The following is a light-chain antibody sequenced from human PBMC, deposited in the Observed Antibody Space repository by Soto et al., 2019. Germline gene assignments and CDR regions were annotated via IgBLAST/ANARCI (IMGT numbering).Light chain of an antibody. Sequence: IVLTPSPATLSLSPGERAILSCRASQSVSGNSLAWYQQKPGQAPRLLIYDASNRATGIPARFSGSGSGTDFTLTISILEPEDFAAYYCQQYGSSGTFGQGTKVDIK. CDR3: QQYGSSGT. J-gene: IGKJ1*01. V-gene: IGKV3-20*01. CDR2: DAS. CDR1: QSVSGNS.